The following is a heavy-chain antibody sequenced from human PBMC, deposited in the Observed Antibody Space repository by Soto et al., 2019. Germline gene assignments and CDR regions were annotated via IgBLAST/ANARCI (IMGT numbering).Heavy chain of an antibody. J-gene: IGHJ4*02. Sequence: EVQLLESGGGLVQPGGSLRLSCVGSGFTFSDHGMSWVRQAPGKGLEWVSAISGSVGSTFYADSVKGRFTISRDNSKNTLYLQMNSLRDEDTAVYYCAKARTIAARNYDEWGQGVLVTVSS. V-gene: IGHV3-23*01. CDR2: ISGSVGST. D-gene: IGHD6-6*01. CDR1: GFTFSDHG. CDR3: AKARTIAARNYDE.